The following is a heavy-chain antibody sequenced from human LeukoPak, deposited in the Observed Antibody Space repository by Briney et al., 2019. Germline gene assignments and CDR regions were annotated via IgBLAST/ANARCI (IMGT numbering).Heavy chain of an antibody. CDR2: ISSSSGYI. V-gene: IGHV3-21*01. Sequence: GGSLRLSCAASGFTFSSYNMNWVRQAPGKGLEWVSSISSSSGYIYYADSVKGRFTISRDNANNSLYLQMNSLRAEDTAVEHCAAVLGGNTRDFDYWGQGTLVTVSS. CDR3: AAVLGGNTRDFDY. D-gene: IGHD2-8*02. J-gene: IGHJ4*02. CDR1: GFTFSSYN.